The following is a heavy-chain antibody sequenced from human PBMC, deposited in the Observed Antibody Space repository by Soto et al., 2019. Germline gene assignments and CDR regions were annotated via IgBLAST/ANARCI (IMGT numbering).Heavy chain of an antibody. D-gene: IGHD3-3*01. CDR3: ATGPPFGR. CDR1: GGSISSGGYS. V-gene: IGHV4-30-2*01. Sequence: QLQLQESGSGLVKPSQTLSLTCAVSGGSISSGGYSWSWIRQPPGKGLEWIGYIYHSGSTYYNPSLARRVTISADRSHHQFSPQLSSVTAADSAVYYCATGPPFGRWGPGTLVTVSS. CDR2: IYHSGST. J-gene: IGHJ4*02.